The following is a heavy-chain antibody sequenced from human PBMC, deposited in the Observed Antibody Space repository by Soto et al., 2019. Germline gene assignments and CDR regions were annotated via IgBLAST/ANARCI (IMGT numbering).Heavy chain of an antibody. J-gene: IGHJ6*02. V-gene: IGHV4-34*01. Sequence: QVQLQQWGAGLLKPSETLSLTCAVYGGSFSGYYWSWIRQPPGKGLEWIGEINHSGSTNYNPHLTNRVTISVSASKNQFPLKLSSVTAADTAVYYCARGRTYYYDSSGYYYLYYYGMDVWGQGTTVTVSS. CDR1: GGSFSGYY. CDR3: ARGRTYYYDSSGYYYLYYYGMDV. D-gene: IGHD3-22*01. CDR2: INHSGST.